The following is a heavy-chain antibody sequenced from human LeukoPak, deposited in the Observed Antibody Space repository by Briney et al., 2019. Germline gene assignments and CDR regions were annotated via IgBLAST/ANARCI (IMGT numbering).Heavy chain of an antibody. CDR2: INPNSGGT. J-gene: IGHJ4*02. CDR1: GYTFTGYY. D-gene: IGHD3-3*01. V-gene: IGHV1-2*02. CDR3: ARVSSTIFGVVTYPDY. Sequence: ASVKVSCKASGYTFTGYYMHWVRQAPGQGLEWMGWINPNSGGTNYAQKFQGRVTMTRDTSISTAYMELSRLRSDDTAVYYCARVSSTIFGVVTYPDYWGQGTLVTVFS.